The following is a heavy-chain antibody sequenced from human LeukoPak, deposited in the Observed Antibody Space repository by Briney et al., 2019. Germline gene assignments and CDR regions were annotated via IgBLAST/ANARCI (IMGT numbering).Heavy chain of an antibody. J-gene: IGHJ2*01. CDR2: IYSGGST. CDR3: ASSLLYGEGYFDL. Sequence: GGSLRLSCAASGSTVSSNYMSWVRQAPGKGLEWVSVIYSGGSTYYADSVRGRFTISRDNSRNTLYLQMNSLRAEDTAVYYCASSLLYGEGYFDLWGRGTLVTVSS. V-gene: IGHV3-53*01. D-gene: IGHD4-17*01. CDR1: GSTVSSNY.